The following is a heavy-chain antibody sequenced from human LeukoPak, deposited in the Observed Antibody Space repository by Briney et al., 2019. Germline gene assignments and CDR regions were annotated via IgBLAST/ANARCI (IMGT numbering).Heavy chain of an antibody. Sequence: GGSLRLSCAASGFTFSSYGMHWVHQAPGKGLEWVAVISYDGSNKYYADSVKGRFTISRDNSKNTLYLQMNSLRAEDTAVYYCAKDGRGYCSGGSCYLEYFQHWGQGTLVTVSS. D-gene: IGHD2-15*01. CDR2: ISYDGSNK. CDR3: AKDGRGYCSGGSCYLEYFQH. V-gene: IGHV3-30*18. J-gene: IGHJ1*01. CDR1: GFTFSSYG.